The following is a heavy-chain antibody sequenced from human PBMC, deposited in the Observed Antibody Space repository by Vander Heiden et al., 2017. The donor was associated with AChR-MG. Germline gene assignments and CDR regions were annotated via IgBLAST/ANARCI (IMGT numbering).Heavy chain of an antibody. CDR2: TYYRSKWYN. J-gene: IGHJ4*02. V-gene: IGHV6-1*01. D-gene: IGHD2-15*01. CDR1: GDRVSSNITA. Sequence: QVQLQQSGPGLVKPSQTLSLTCVISGDRVSSNITAWNWIRQSPSRGLEWLGRTYYRSKWYNDYAVSVKSRITINPDTSKNQFTLQLKSVTPEDTAVYFCARGPGGRFDYWGQGTLVTVSS. CDR3: ARGPGGRFDY.